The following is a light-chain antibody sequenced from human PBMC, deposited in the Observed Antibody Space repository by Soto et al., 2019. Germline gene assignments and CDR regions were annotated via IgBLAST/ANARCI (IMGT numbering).Light chain of an antibody. CDR3: SSYTSSSTLFYV. CDR1: TSNIGTNT. V-gene: IGLV1-44*01. CDR2: SND. Sequence: QSVLTQSPSASGTPGQRVSISCSGSTSNIGTNTVSWYQHVPGTAPKLLIYSNDQRPSAVPGRFSGSKSGTSASLAISGLLSEDEADYYCSSYTSSSTLFYVFGTGTKLTVL. J-gene: IGLJ1*01.